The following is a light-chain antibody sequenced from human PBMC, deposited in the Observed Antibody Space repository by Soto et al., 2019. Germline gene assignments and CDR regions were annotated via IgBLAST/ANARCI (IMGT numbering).Light chain of an antibody. V-gene: IGKV1-39*01. CDR2: DTS. CDR1: QGIASF. CDR3: QQDYSPLLA. Sequence: DIQLTQSPSFLSASVGDRVTITCRASQGIASFLNWLQLKPGKAPKLLISDTSTLQTGVPSRFSGGGSGTEFTLTISSLQPEDSALYFCQQDYSPLLAFGAGTKVDIK. J-gene: IGKJ4*01.